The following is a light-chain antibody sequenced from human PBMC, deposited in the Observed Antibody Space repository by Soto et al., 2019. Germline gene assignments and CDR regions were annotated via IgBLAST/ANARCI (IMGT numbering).Light chain of an antibody. V-gene: IGKV3-20*01. CDR3: QQYGSSTWT. CDR1: QSVSSSY. J-gene: IGKJ1*01. Sequence: EIVLTQSSGTLSLSPGERATLSCRASQSVSSSYLAWYQQKPGQAPRLLIYGASSRATGIPDRFSGSRSGTDFTLTISRLEPEDFAVYYCQQYGSSTWTFGQGTKVDIK. CDR2: GAS.